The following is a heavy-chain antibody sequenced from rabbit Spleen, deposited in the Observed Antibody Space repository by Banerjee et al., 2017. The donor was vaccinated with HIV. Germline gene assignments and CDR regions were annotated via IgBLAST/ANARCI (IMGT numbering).Heavy chain of an antibody. CDR2: IYTGSSGIT. CDR1: GFSFSDRDV. Sequence: QEQLEESGGGLVKPEGSLTLTCKASGFSFSDRDVMCWVRQAPGKGLEWIACIYTGSSGITYYANWVISRFTITSNTNQNTVDLKMTSLTAADTATYFCARDYSYGGLGLWGPGTLVTVS. J-gene: IGHJ4*01. CDR3: ARDYSYGGLGL. D-gene: IGHD6-1*01. V-gene: IGHV1S45*01.